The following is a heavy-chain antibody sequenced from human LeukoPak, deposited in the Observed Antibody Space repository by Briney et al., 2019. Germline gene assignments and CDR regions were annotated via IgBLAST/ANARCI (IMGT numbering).Heavy chain of an antibody. D-gene: IGHD3-22*01. J-gene: IGHJ4*02. CDR3: ASGPPYYDSSGWDDY. CDR1: GGSISSSSYY. V-gene: IGHV4-39*01. Sequence: PSETLSLTCTVSGGSISSSSYYWGWIRQPPGKGLEWIGSIYYSGSTCYNPSLKSRVTISVDTSKNQFSLKLSSVTAADTAVYYCASGPPYYDSSGWDDYWGQGTLVTVSS. CDR2: IYYSGST.